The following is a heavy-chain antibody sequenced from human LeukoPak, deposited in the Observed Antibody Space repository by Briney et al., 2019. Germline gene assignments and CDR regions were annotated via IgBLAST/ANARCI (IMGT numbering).Heavy chain of an antibody. V-gene: IGHV1-18*01. CDR3: ARMGIAAAGTGYYYMDV. CDR1: GYTFTSYG. D-gene: IGHD6-13*01. CDR2: ISAYNGNT. Sequence: ASVKVSCKAPGYTFTSYGISWVRQAPGQGLEWMGWISAYNGNTNYAQKLQGRVTMTTDTSTSTAYMELRSLRSDDTAVYYCARMGIAAAGTGYYYMDVWGKGTTVTVSS. J-gene: IGHJ6*03.